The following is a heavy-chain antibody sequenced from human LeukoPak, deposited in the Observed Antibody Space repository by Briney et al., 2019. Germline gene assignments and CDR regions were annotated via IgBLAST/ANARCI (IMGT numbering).Heavy chain of an antibody. V-gene: IGHV1-8*03. CDR3: ARPQRQWDHNWFAP. Sequence: ASVRVSCKASGYTFTTYDLNWVRQAAGQGLEWMGWMNPNTGNTHYAQKFQGRVTFTRNTSISTAYMVLSSLTSDDTAVYFCARPQRQWDHNWFAPWGQGTLVTVSS. J-gene: IGHJ5*02. CDR2: MNPNTGNT. CDR1: GYTFTTYD. D-gene: IGHD1-26*01.